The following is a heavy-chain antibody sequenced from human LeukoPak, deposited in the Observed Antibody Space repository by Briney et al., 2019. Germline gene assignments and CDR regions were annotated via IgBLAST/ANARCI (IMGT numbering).Heavy chain of an antibody. J-gene: IGHJ4*02. D-gene: IGHD3-22*01. Sequence: SETLSLTCAVYGGSFSGYYWSWIRQPPGKGLEWIGEINHSGSTNYNPSLKSRVTISVDTSKNQFSLKLSSVTAADTAVYYCARTHYYDSSGYRYYFDYWGQGTLVTVSS. V-gene: IGHV4-34*01. CDR2: INHSGST. CDR3: ARTHYYDSSGYRYYFDY. CDR1: GGSFSGYY.